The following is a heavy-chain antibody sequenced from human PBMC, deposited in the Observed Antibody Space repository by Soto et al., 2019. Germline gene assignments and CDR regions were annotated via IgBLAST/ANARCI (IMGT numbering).Heavy chain of an antibody. CDR3: ARRRMVRGDLNWFDP. CDR1: GYTFTSYD. CDR2: MNPNSGNT. J-gene: IGHJ5*02. D-gene: IGHD3-10*01. Sequence: QVQLVQSGAEVKKPGASVKVSCKASGYTFTSYDINWVRQATGQGLEWMGWMNPNSGNTGYAQKFQGRVTMTRNTSISTPYMELSSLRSEDMAVYYCARRRMVRGDLNWFDPWGQGTLVTVSS. V-gene: IGHV1-8*01.